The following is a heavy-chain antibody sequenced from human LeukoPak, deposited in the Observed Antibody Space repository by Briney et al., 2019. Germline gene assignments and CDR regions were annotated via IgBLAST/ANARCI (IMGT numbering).Heavy chain of an antibody. CDR1: GGSISSYY. J-gene: IGHJ4*02. Sequence: SETLSLTCTVSGGSISSYYWSWIRQPPGKGLEWIGYIYYSGSTNYNPSLKSRVTISVDTSKNQFSLKLSSVTAADTAVYYCARFPPSPSGYYETDFHYWGQGTLVTVSS. CDR2: IYYSGST. V-gene: IGHV4-59*08. CDR3: ARFPPSPSGYYETDFHY. D-gene: IGHD3-22*01.